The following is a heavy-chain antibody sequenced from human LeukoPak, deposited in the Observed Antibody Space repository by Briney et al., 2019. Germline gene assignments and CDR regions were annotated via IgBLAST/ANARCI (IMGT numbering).Heavy chain of an antibody. V-gene: IGHV3-74*01. CDR3: ARDRHYKMDV. D-gene: IGHD4-11*01. Sequence: GGSLRLSCAASQFTFTTYAMSWVRQAPGKGLVWVSRIKSDGISTIYEDSVKGRFTISRDNAKNTLFLQMNSLRAEDTAVYYCARDRHYKMDVWGQGTTVTVS. CDR1: QFTFTTYA. CDR2: IKSDGIST. J-gene: IGHJ6*02.